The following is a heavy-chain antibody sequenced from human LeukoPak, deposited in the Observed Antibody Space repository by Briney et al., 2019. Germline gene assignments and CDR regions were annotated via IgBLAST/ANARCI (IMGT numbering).Heavy chain of an antibody. CDR3: AGGRDGGWATIGY. CDR2: TYSGGST. D-gene: IGHD5-24*01. V-gene: IGHV3-66*01. Sequence: PGGSLRLSCAASGFTVSSNYMSWVRQAPGKGLEWVSVTYSGGSTYYADSVKGRFTISRDNSKNTLYLQMNSLRAEDTAVYYCAGGRDGGWATIGYWGQGTLVTVSS. CDR1: GFTVSSNY. J-gene: IGHJ4*02.